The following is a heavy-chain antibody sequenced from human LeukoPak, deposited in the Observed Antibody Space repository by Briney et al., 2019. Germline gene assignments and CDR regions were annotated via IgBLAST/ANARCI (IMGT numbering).Heavy chain of an antibody. CDR2: MYTSGIT. Sequence: PSETLSRTCTVSGGSISSYSWSWIRQPAGKGLEWIGHMYTSGITNYNPSLKSRVTMSVDTSKKHFSLKLSCVTAGDTAVYYCESRDANTAAAFDIWGQGTMLTVSS. J-gene: IGHJ3*02. CDR1: GGSISSYS. CDR3: ESRDANTAAAFDI. D-gene: IGHD2-21*02. V-gene: IGHV4-4*07.